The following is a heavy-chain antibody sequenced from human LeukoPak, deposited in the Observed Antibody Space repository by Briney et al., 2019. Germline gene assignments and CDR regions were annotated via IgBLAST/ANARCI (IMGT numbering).Heavy chain of an antibody. J-gene: IGHJ4*02. CDR2: IYYSGST. Sequence: SETLSLTCTVSGGSISSSSYYWGWIRQPPGKGLEWIGSIYYSGSTYYNLSLKSRVTISVDTSKNQFSLKLSSVTAADTAVYYCARRDKGRPSPTDYWGQGTLVTVSS. CDR1: GGSISSSSYY. V-gene: IGHV4-39*01. D-gene: IGHD2-2*01. CDR3: ARRDKGRPSPTDY.